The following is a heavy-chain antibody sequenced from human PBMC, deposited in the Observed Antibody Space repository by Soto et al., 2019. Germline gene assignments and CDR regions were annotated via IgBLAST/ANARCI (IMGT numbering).Heavy chain of an antibody. CDR2: FSASDGDA. J-gene: IGHJ1*01. D-gene: IGHD3-10*01. CDR3: AKDSDRDYFQH. V-gene: IGHV3-23*01. Sequence: PGGSLRLSCAASGFTFSNSDMSWVRQAPEKGLEWVSGFSASDGDAYYADSVKGRFTISSDNSENTPYLQMNSLRVDDPAVYYCAKDSDRDYFQHWGQGTLVTVSS. CDR1: GFTFSNSD.